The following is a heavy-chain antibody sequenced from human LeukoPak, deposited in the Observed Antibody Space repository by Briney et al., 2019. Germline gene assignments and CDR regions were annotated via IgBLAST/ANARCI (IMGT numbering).Heavy chain of an antibody. CDR1: GFTFNNYA. V-gene: IGHV3-23*01. CDR3: AKDFEGYSSSWYYFDY. CDR2: ISGRGGRT. D-gene: IGHD6-13*01. Sequence: GGSLRLSCAASGFTFNNYAMSWVRQAPGKGLEWVSTISGRGGRTYYAASVKGRFTISRDNSKNTLYLQMNSLRAEDTAIYYCAKDFEGYSSSWYYFDYWGQGTLVTVSS. J-gene: IGHJ4*02.